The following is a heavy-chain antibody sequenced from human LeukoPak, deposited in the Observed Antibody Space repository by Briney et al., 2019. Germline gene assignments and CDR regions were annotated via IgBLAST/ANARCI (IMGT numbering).Heavy chain of an antibody. V-gene: IGHV1-46*01. D-gene: IGHD3-22*01. Sequence: GASGKVSCKASGYTFTSYYMHWVRQAPAQGLEWMGISNPSGGSTTYAQTFHGRVTVTTDTSTSTVYMELSSLRSEDTPVHYCARALGYYDSSGYFDYWGQGTLVTVS. CDR3: ARALGYYDSSGYFDY. J-gene: IGHJ4*02. CDR2: SNPSGGST. CDR1: GYTFTSYY.